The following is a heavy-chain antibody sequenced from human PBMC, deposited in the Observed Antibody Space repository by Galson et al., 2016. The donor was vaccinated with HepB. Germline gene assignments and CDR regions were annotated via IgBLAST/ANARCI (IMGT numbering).Heavy chain of an antibody. CDR1: GFTFSSNW. J-gene: IGHJ5*02. CDR3: VRDRLATNWFDP. Sequence: SLRLSCAASGFTFSSNWMHWVRQVPGKGLVWVSHINTDGSSTHYADSVKGRFTISRDNAKNTLYLQINSLRSEDTAVYYCVRDRLATNWFDPWGQGTLVTVSS. V-gene: IGHV3-74*01. D-gene: IGHD2-8*01. CDR2: INTDGSST.